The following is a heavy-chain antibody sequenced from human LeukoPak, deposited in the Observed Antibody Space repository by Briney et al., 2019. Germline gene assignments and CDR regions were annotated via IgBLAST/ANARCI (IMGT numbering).Heavy chain of an antibody. D-gene: IGHD2-15*01. CDR2: ISSTGGTT. Sequence: GGSLRLSCAASGITFSSYGMSWVRQAPGKVLEWVSSISSTGGTTYYADSVKGRFTISRDNSKNTLYLQMNSLRAEDTAVYYCAKNGDRGAYCTGGTCYPYFYYYMDGWGKGTTVT. CDR1: GITFSSYG. CDR3: AKNGDRGAYCTGGTCYPYFYYYMDG. J-gene: IGHJ6*03. V-gene: IGHV3-23*01.